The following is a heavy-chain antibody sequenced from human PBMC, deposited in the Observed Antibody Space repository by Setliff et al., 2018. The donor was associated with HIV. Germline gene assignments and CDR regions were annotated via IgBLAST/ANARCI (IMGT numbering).Heavy chain of an antibody. CDR3: ASEAGASSGWFGY. Sequence: PGGSLRLSCAASGFTFSSYGMHWVRQPPGKGLEWVAFIRYDGTNKYYADSVKGRFTISRDNSKSTLYLQMNSLSAEDTAVYYCASEAGASSGWFGYWGQGTLVTVSS. CDR2: IRYDGTNK. J-gene: IGHJ5*01. CDR1: GFTFSSYG. D-gene: IGHD6-19*01. V-gene: IGHV3-30*02.